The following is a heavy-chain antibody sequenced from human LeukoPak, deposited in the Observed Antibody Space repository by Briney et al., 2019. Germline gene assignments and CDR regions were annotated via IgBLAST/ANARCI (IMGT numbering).Heavy chain of an antibody. J-gene: IGHJ4*02. CDR1: GFTFSSYE. Sequence: GGSLRLSCAASGFTFSSYEMNWVRPAPGKGLEWVSYISSSGSTIYYADSVKGRFTISRDNAKNSLYLQMNSLRAEDTAVYYCARDASPSPVAGTNYFDYWGQGTLVTVSS. CDR2: ISSSGSTI. V-gene: IGHV3-48*03. CDR3: ARDASPSPVAGTNYFDY. D-gene: IGHD6-19*01.